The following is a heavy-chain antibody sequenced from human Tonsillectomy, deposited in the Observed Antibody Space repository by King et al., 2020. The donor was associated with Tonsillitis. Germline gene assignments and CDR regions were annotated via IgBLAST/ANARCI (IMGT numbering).Heavy chain of an antibody. CDR3: TRERIYLFDS. CDR1: GFTFGDYA. CDR2: IRGKAYGATT. Sequence: VQLVESGGGLVQPGRSLRLSCSASGFTFGDYAMSWVRQAQGKGLEWVAFIRGKAYGATTEYAASVKGRFTISRDDSKSIAYLQMNSLKIEEPAIYYCTRERIYLFDSWGQGTLVTVSS. D-gene: IGHD2-15*01. V-gene: IGHV3-49*04. J-gene: IGHJ4*02.